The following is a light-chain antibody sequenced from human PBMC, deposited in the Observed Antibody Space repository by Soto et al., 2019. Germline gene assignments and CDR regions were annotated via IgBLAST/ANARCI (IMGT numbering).Light chain of an antibody. CDR3: CSYAGSPYV. J-gene: IGLJ1*01. Sequence: QSALTQPRSVSGSPGQSVTISCTGTSSDVGGYKYVSWYQQHPGKAPKLMIYDVSERPSGVPDRFSGSKSGNTASLTISGLHAEDEADYYGCSYAGSPYVFGTGTKVTVL. CDR2: DVS. V-gene: IGLV2-11*01. CDR1: SSDVGGYKY.